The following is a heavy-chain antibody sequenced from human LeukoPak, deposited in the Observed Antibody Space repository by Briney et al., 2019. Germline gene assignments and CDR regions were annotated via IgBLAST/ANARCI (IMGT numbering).Heavy chain of an antibody. Sequence: ASETLSLTCTVSGGSISSSSYYWGWIRQPPGKGLEWIGSIYYSGSTYYNPSLKSRVTISVDTSKNQFSLKLSSVTAADTAVYYCARDSAAAGTWTMWFDYWGQGTLVTVSS. J-gene: IGHJ4*02. D-gene: IGHD6-13*01. V-gene: IGHV4-39*07. CDR1: GGSISSSSYY. CDR2: IYYSGST. CDR3: ARDSAAAGTWTMWFDY.